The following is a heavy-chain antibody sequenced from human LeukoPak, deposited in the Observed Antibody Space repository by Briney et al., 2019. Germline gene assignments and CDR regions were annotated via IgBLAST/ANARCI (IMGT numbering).Heavy chain of an antibody. Sequence: SETLSLTCTVSGGSISSSSYYWGWIRQPPGKGLEWIGSIYYSGSTYYNPSLKSRVTISVDTSKNQFSLKLSSVTAADTAVYYCARDEVVVAATPSFDYWGQGTLATVSS. D-gene: IGHD2-15*01. CDR1: GGSISSSSYY. CDR3: ARDEVVVAATPSFDY. V-gene: IGHV4-39*07. CDR2: IYYSGST. J-gene: IGHJ4*02.